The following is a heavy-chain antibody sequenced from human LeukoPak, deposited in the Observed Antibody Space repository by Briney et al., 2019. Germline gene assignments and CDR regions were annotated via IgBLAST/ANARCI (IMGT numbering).Heavy chain of an antibody. CDR2: IYWDDDK. CDR3: AHTDRHYYYDSSGSFDP. Sequence: SGPTLVKPTQTLTLTCTFSGFSLSTSGVGVGWIRQPPGKALEWLALIYWDDDKRYSPSLKSRLTITKDTSKNQVVLTMTNTDPVDTATYYCAHTDRHYYYDSSGSFDPWGQGTLVTVSS. D-gene: IGHD3-22*01. CDR1: GFSLSTSGVG. V-gene: IGHV2-5*02. J-gene: IGHJ5*02.